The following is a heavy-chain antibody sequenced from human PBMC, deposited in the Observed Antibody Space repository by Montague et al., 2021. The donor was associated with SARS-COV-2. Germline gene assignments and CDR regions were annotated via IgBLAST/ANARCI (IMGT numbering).Heavy chain of an antibody. J-gene: IGHJ6*02. Sequence: SETLSLTCSVSGGSISGTSYYWGWIRQPPGKGLEWIGSIYYSGSTYYXPSLRSRVTISVDTSKNQFSLKLSSVTAADTAVYYCAGPIVVVTAPNYYGMDVWGQGTTVTVSS. CDR1: GGSISGTSYY. CDR3: AGPIVVVTAPNYYGMDV. V-gene: IGHV4-39*01. CDR2: IYYSGST. D-gene: IGHD2-21*02.